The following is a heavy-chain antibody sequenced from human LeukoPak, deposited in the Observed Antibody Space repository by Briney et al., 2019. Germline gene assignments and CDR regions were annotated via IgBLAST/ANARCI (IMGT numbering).Heavy chain of an antibody. Sequence: SETLSLTCTVSDGSISDYYWSWIRQPPGKGREWVGNIYSSGSTIYNPSLKSRVTISLDTSRNQFSLKLTSVTAADTAVYYCVRGTYYYYYYMDVWGKGTTVTVSS. J-gene: IGHJ6*03. CDR3: VRGTYYYYYYMDV. V-gene: IGHV4-4*09. CDR1: DGSISDYY. CDR2: IYSSGST.